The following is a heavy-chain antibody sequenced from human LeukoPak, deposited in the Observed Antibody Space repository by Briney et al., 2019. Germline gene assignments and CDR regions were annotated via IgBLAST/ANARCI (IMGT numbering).Heavy chain of an antibody. CDR1: GYTFTGYY. D-gene: IGHD1-26*01. CDR3: AREGDEWELLGRVFDY. J-gene: IGHJ4*02. CDR2: INPNSGGT. V-gene: IGHV1-2*02. Sequence: ASVKVSCKASGYTFTGYYMHWVRQAPGQGLEWMGWINPNSGGTNYAQKFQGRVTMTRDTSISTAYMELSRLRSDDTAVYYCAREGDEWELLGRVFDYWGQGTLVTVSS.